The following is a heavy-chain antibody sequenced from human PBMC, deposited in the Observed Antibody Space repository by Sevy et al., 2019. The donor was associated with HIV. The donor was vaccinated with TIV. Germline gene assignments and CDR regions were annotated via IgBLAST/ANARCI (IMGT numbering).Heavy chain of an antibody. CDR2: ISYDGSNK. Sequence: GGSLRLSCAASGFTFSSYAMHWVRQAPGKGLEWVAVISYDGSNKYDTDSVKGRFTISRDNSKNTLYLQMNSLRAEDTAVYYCARRIVVVVAAGPWNYWGQGTLVTVSS. V-gene: IGHV3-30-3*01. CDR3: ARRIVVVVAAGPWNY. J-gene: IGHJ4*02. D-gene: IGHD2-15*01. CDR1: GFTFSSYA.